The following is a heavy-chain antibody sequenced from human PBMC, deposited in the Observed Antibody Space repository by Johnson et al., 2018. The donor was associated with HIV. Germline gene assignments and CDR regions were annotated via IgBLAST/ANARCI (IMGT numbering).Heavy chain of an antibody. Sequence: QVQLVESGGGVVQPGRSLRLSCAASGFTFSSYGMHWVRQAPGKGLEWVAGMWYDGSEKYYVASVKGRFTISRDNAKNSLYLQMNSLRAEDTALYSCAKGHAYYNFWSGSIHDAFDIWGQGTMVTVSS. D-gene: IGHD3-3*01. J-gene: IGHJ3*02. V-gene: IGHV3-33*03. CDR2: MWYDGSEK. CDR1: GFTFSSYG. CDR3: AKGHAYYNFWSGSIHDAFDI.